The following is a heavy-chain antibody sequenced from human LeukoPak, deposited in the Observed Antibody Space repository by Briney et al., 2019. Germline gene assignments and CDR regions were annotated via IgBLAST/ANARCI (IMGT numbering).Heavy chain of an antibody. D-gene: IGHD3-22*01. CDR3: EREWLLGRFGY. Sequence: GGSLRLSCAASGFTFSSYWMSWVRQAPGKGLEWVANIKQDGSEKYYVDSVKGRFTISRDNAKNSLYLQMNSLRAEDTAVYYCEREWLLGRFGYWGQGTLVTVSS. CDR2: IKQDGSEK. V-gene: IGHV3-7*01. J-gene: IGHJ4*02. CDR1: GFTFSSYW.